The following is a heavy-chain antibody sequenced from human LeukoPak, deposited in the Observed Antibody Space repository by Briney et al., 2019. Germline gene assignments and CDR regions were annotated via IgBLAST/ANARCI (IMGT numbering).Heavy chain of an antibody. J-gene: IGHJ4*02. CDR1: GFTFSTYG. V-gene: IGHV3-23*01. D-gene: IGHD3-10*01. CDR2: NSGGSS. Sequence: GGSLRLSCAASGFTFSTYGVYWVRQAPGKGLEWVSSNSGGSSYYADSVKGRFTISRDNSKNTLYLQMNSLRAEDTAVYYCAKSSEYYYGSGSYYAFFDYWGQGTLVTVSS. CDR3: AKSSEYYYGSGSYYAFFDY.